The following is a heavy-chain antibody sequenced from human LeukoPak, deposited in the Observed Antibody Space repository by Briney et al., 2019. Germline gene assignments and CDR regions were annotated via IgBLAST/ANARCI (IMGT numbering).Heavy chain of an antibody. CDR2: ISGSGGST. CDR3: ANDYGDYEVYFDY. CDR1: GFTFSNNA. V-gene: IGHV3-23*01. J-gene: IGHJ4*02. D-gene: IGHD4-17*01. Sequence: GGSLRLSCAASGFTFSNNAMSWVRHAPGKGLEWVSAISGSGGSTYYGDSVKGRFTTSRDHSKSTLYLQMDSLRADDTVIYYCANDYGDYEVYFDYWGQGTLVTVSS.